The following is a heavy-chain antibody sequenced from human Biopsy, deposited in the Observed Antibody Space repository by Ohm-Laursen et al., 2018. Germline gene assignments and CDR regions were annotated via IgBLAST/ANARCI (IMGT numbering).Heavy chain of an antibody. J-gene: IGHJ3*01. V-gene: IGHV4-34*01. Sequence: SDTPSLTCAVDGGSFSGYDWTWIRQPPGKGLEWVGEFSHTGTTIYNPSLKSRLTISVDKSKNHFSLRLTSVTAADTATYFCARGPYGDNAGAFDVWGQGTVVTVSS. CDR1: GGSFSGYD. D-gene: IGHD4/OR15-4a*01. CDR3: ARGPYGDNAGAFDV. CDR2: FSHTGTT.